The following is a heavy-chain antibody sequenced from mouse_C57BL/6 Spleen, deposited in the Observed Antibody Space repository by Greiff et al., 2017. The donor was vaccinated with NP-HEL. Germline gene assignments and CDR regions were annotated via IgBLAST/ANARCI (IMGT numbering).Heavy chain of an antibody. V-gene: IGHV1-82*01. CDR1: GYAFSGSW. CDR2: FYPGGGDT. CDR3: ARGPYYCGSSPWDFDV. J-gene: IGHJ1*03. Sequence: QVQLQQSGPELVKPGASVKISCKASGYAFSGSWMNWVKQRPGQGLEWIGRFYPGGGDTNYNGKFKGKATLTADKSSSTAYMQLSSLTSEDSAVYACARGPYYCGSSPWDFDVGGTGTTVTVSS. D-gene: IGHD1-1*01.